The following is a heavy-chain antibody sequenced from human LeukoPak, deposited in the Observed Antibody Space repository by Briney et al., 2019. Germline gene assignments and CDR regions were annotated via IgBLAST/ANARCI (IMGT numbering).Heavy chain of an antibody. J-gene: IGHJ4*02. CDR3: ARDLWGSYFDY. V-gene: IGHV4-61*02. Sequence: SQTLSLTCTVSGGSISSGSYYWSWIRQPAGKGLEWIGRIYTSWRTNYNPSLKSRVTIQLDTSNNQFSLNLSSVTATDAAVCYCARDLWGSYFDYWGQGTLVTVSS. CDR1: GGSISSGSYY. CDR2: IYTSWRT. D-gene: IGHD7-27*01.